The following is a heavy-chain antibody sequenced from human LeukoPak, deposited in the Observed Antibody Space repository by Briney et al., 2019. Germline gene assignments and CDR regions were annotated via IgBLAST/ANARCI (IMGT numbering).Heavy chain of an antibody. J-gene: IGHJ4*02. Sequence: GGSLRLSCAASGFTFNSYAMSWVRQAPGKGLEWVSAISGSGGSTYYADSVKGRFTISRDNSKNTLYLQMNSLRAEDTAAYYCAKFDCGGSTSGSFDSWGQGTLVTVSS. D-gene: IGHD2-2*01. V-gene: IGHV3-23*01. CDR1: GFTFNSYA. CDR2: ISGSGGST. CDR3: AKFDCGGSTSGSFDS.